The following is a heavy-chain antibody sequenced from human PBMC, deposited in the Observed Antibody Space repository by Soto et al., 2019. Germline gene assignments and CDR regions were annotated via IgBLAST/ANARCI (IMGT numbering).Heavy chain of an antibody. D-gene: IGHD2-15*01. Sequence: EVQLLESGGCLMTPGGSLRLSCVASGFTLSRYALGCVRQSPGRGLEWVSAISIGGQDTYYTDSVKDRFTIYRDDSRNTLYLPMNTLTVDDTALYYCGRHCNGGRCYSFDYWGQGTLVTVSS. CDR3: GRHCNGGRCYSFDY. J-gene: IGHJ4*02. V-gene: IGHV3-23*01. CDR2: ISIGGQDT. CDR1: GFTLSRYA.